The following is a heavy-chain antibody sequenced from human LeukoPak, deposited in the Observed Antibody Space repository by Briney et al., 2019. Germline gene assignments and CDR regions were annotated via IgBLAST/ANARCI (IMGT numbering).Heavy chain of an antibody. D-gene: IGHD3-22*01. V-gene: IGHV3-73*01. CDR1: GFTFSSYA. CDR2: IRSKANSYAT. CDR3: TRLYYYDSSGYYDDY. J-gene: IGHJ4*02. Sequence: GGSLRLSCAASGFTFSSYAMHWVRQASGKGLEWVGRIRSKANSYATAYAASVKGRFTISRDDSKNTAYLQMNSLKTEDTAVYYCTRLYYYDSSGYYDDYWGQGTLVTVSS.